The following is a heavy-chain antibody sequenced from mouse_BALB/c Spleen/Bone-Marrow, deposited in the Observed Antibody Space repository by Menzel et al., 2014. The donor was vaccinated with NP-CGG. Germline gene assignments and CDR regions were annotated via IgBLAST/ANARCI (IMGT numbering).Heavy chain of an antibody. V-gene: IGHV1S137*01. D-gene: IGHD2-3*01. J-gene: IGHJ2*01. CDR1: GYTFTDYA. Sequence: VQLQQSGAELVRPGVSVKISCKGSGYTFTDYALHWVKQSHAESLEWIGIISTYYGDASYNQKFKGKATMTVDKSSSTAYMELARLTSEDSAIYYCARSDGFDYWGQGTTLTVSS. CDR3: ARSDGFDY. CDR2: ISTYYGDA.